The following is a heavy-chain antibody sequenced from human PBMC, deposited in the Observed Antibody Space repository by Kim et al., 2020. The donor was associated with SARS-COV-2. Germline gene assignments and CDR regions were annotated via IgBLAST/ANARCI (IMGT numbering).Heavy chain of an antibody. CDR3: TRDRCSGGSCYGYGMDV. V-gene: IGHV3-49*02. J-gene: IGHJ6*02. D-gene: IGHD2-15*01. Sequence: VKGTFTISRDDSKSIAYLQMNSLKTEDTAVYYCTRDRCSGGSCYGYGMDVWGQGTTVTVSS.